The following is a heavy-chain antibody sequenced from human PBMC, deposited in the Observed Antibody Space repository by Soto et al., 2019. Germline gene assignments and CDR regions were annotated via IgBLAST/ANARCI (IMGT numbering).Heavy chain of an antibody. CDR1: GFTFTSSA. D-gene: IGHD3-22*01. V-gene: IGHV1-58*01. Sequence: SVKVSCKASGFTFTSSAVQWVRQARGQRLEWIGWIVVGSGNTNYAQKFQERVTITRDMSTSTAYMELSSLRSEDTAVYYCAADPTYYYDSSGYSYFDYWGQGTLVTVSS. J-gene: IGHJ4*02. CDR2: IVVGSGNT. CDR3: AADPTYYYDSSGYSYFDY.